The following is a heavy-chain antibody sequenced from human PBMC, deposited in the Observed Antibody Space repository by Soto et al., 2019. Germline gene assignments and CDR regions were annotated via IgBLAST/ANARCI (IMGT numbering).Heavy chain of an antibody. V-gene: IGHV1-18*01. CDR3: ARGRYGDY. J-gene: IGHJ4*02. CDR1: GYAFTTYG. CDR2: ISAHNGNT. Sequence: QVHLVQSGAEVKKPGASVKVSCKGSGYAFTTYGITWVRQAPGQGLEWRGWISAHNGNTNYAQRLQGRVTVTRDTFTSTAYMELRSLRSDDTAVYYCARGRYGDYWGQGALVTVSS. D-gene: IGHD1-1*01.